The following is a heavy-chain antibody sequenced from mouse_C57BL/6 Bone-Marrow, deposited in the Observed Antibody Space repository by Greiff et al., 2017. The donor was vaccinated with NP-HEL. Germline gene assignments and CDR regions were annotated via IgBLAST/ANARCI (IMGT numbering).Heavy chain of an antibody. CDR2: IDPSDSYT. Sequence: QVQLQQPGAELVMPGASVKLSCKASGYTFTSYWMHWVKQRPGQGLEWIGEIDPSDSYTNYNQKFKGKSTLTVDKSSSTAYMQLSSLTSEASAVYYCARETYCYSYGRNYLDFWGQGTTLTVSA. CDR3: ARETYCYSYGRNYLDF. V-gene: IGHV1-69*01. J-gene: IGHJ2*01. CDR1: GYTFTSYW. D-gene: IGHD1-1*01.